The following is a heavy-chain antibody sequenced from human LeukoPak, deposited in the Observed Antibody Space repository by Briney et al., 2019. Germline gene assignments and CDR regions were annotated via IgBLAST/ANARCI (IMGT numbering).Heavy chain of an antibody. CDR2: ISAYNGNT. V-gene: IGHV1-18*01. Sequence: ASVKVSCKASGYTFTSYGISWVRQAPGQGLEWMGWISAYNGNTNYAQKLQGRVTMTTDTSTSTAYMELRSLRSDDTAVYYCARVREYYDFWSGSNWFDPWGQGTLVTVSS. J-gene: IGHJ5*02. CDR1: GYTFTSYG. D-gene: IGHD3-3*01. CDR3: ARVREYYDFWSGSNWFDP.